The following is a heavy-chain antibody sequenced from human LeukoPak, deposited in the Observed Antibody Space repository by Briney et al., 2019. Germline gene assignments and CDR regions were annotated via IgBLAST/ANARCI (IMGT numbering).Heavy chain of an antibody. V-gene: IGHV3-15*01. Sequence: GGSLRLSCAASGFTFSNAWMSWVRQAPGKGLEWVGRIKSKTDGGTTDYAAPVKGRFTISRDDSKNTLYLQMNSLKTEDTAVYYCTTGRRSGGSCYHFDYWGQGTLVTVSS. CDR1: GFTFSNAW. D-gene: IGHD2-15*01. CDR3: TTGRRSGGSCYHFDY. J-gene: IGHJ4*02. CDR2: IKSKTDGGTT.